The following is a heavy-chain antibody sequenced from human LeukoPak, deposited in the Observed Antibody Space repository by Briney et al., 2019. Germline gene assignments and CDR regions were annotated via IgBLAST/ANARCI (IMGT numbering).Heavy chain of an antibody. CDR3: ARRSSYDTSGYQFDS. CDR1: GGSISSYY. J-gene: IGHJ4*02. V-gene: IGHV4-59*08. CDR2: IYYSGNT. Sequence: PSETLSLTCTVSGGSISSYYWSWTRQPPGKGLEWIGYIYYSGNTNYHPSLKSRVTMSVDTSKNQFSLNLSSVTAADTAVYYCARRSSYDTSGYQFDSWGQGTLVTVSS. D-gene: IGHD3-22*01.